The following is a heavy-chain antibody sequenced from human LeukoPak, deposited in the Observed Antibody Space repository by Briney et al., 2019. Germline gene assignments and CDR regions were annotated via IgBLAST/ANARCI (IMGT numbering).Heavy chain of an antibody. J-gene: IGHJ3*02. V-gene: IGHV1-2*02. D-gene: IGHD3-22*01. CDR2: INPNSGGT. Sequence: ASVKVSCKAAGYTFTGYYMHWVRQAPGQGLEWMGWINPNSGGTNYAQKFQGRVTMTRDTSISTAYMELGRLRSDDTAVYYCARVQTERGSCYLDAFDIWGQGTMVTVSS. CDR3: ARVQTERGSCYLDAFDI. CDR1: GYTFTGYY.